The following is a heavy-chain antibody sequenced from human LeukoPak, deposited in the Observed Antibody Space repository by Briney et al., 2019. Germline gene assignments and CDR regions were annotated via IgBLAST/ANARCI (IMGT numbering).Heavy chain of an antibody. D-gene: IGHD4-17*01. CDR3: ARGRDCGDYGALDY. Sequence: PSETLSLTCAVYGGSFSGYYWSWIRQPPGKGLEWSGEINHSGSTNYNPSLKRRVTISVDTSKNQFSLKLSSVAAADTAVYYCARGRDCGDYGALDYWGQGTLVTVSS. J-gene: IGHJ4*02. V-gene: IGHV4-34*01. CDR1: GGSFSGYY. CDR2: INHSGST.